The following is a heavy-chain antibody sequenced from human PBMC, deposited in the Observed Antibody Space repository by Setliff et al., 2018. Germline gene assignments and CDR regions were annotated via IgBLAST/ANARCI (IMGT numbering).Heavy chain of an antibody. D-gene: IGHD3-16*01. V-gene: IGHV1-18*01. Sequence: ASVKVSCKASGYTFTDYGINWVRQAPGQGLEWMGWISAHDGKINYTQGFQGRITMTTDPSTTTAYMELRGLKFDDAAVYYCARGGITFGRPRNWFDPWGQGTLVTVSS. J-gene: IGHJ5*02. CDR1: GYTFTDYG. CDR2: ISAHDGKI. CDR3: ARGGITFGRPRNWFDP.